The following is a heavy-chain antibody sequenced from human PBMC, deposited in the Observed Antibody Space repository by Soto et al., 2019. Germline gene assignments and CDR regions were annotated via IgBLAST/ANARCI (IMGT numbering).Heavy chain of an antibody. D-gene: IGHD1-26*01. CDR3: ARLRWETENNWFDP. J-gene: IGHJ5*02. V-gene: IGHV4-30-4*01. Sequence: QVQLQESGPGLVRPSQTLSLTCTVSGDSISSVDHYWSWIRQPPGKGLEWMGYIYHSGSTHYNPSLNSRLTISIDTSTNRFSLNLTSVTAADTAAYFCARLRWETENNWFDPWGQGALVTVSS. CDR1: GDSISSVDHY. CDR2: IYHSGST.